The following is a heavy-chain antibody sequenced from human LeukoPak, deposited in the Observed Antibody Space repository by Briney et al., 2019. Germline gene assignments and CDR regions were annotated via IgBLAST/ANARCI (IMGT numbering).Heavy chain of an antibody. CDR2: IYSGGST. J-gene: IGHJ4*02. D-gene: IGHD3-9*01. V-gene: IGHV3-66*01. CDR3: ALGLVTDY. Sequence: GGSLILSCAASGFTVSSNFMSWVRQAPGKGLEWVSVIYSGGSTYYADSVKGRFTISRDNSKNTLYLQMNSLRVEDTAVYYCALGLVTDYWGQGTLVTVSS. CDR1: GFTVSSNF.